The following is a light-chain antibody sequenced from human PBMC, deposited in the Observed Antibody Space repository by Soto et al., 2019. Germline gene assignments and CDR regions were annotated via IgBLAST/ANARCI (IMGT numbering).Light chain of an antibody. J-gene: IGKJ2*01. CDR1: QTIGRN. CDR2: GAS. CDR3: QEYNIWPYT. Sequence: EIVMTRSPATLSLSPGERATLSCRASQTIGRNLAWYQQKPGQAPRLLIYGASTRATGIPPRFSGSGSGTEFTLTISSLQSEDFAVYFCQEYNIWPYTFGQGTKLAIK. V-gene: IGKV3D-15*01.